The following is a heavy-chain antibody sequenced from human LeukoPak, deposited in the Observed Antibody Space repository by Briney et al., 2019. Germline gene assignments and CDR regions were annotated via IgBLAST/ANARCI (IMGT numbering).Heavy chain of an antibody. CDR2: INTDGSSA. V-gene: IGHV3-74*01. J-gene: IGHJ6*02. CDR3: ARGEIQGGYYYGMDV. D-gene: IGHD5-18*01. Sequence: PGGSLRLSCVVSGFTFSSYWMHWVRQAPGKGLVWVSRINTDGSSAKYADSVKGRFTISRDNSKNTLYLQMNSLRAEDTAVYYCARGEIQGGYYYGMDVWGQGTTVTVSS. CDR1: GFTFSSYW.